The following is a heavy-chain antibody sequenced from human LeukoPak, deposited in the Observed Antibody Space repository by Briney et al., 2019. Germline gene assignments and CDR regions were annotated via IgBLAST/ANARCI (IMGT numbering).Heavy chain of an antibody. Sequence: GGSLRLSCAASGFTFSSYEMNWVGQAPGKGLEWVSYISDSGSTIFYADSVRGRFTISRDNAKNSLYLQMNSLRAEDTAVYYCAREITMVRGVIHRYGMDVWGQGTTVTVSS. CDR3: AREITMVRGVIHRYGMDV. J-gene: IGHJ6*02. CDR2: ISDSGSTI. CDR1: GFTFSSYE. V-gene: IGHV3-48*03. D-gene: IGHD3-10*01.